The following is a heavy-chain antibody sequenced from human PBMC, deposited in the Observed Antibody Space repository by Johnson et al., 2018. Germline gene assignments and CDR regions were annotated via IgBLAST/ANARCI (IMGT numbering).Heavy chain of an antibody. D-gene: IGHD2-2*01. CDR2: IYSGGST. J-gene: IGHJ3*02. CDR3: ARGKGSTPYYAFGI. CDR1: GFTVSSNY. Sequence: VQLVQSGGGLIQPGGSLRLSCAASGFTVSSNYMSWVRQAPGKGLEWVSLIYSGGSTYYADSVKGRFTLSRVPTKNTLYLQMTSLRAEDTAVNYCARGKGSTPYYAFGIWGRGTMVTVSS. V-gene: IGHV3-53*01.